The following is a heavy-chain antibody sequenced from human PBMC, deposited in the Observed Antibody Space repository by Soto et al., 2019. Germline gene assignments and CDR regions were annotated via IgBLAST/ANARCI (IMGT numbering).Heavy chain of an antibody. CDR2: ITNRATGDTT. CDR1: GFSVSDHF. D-gene: IGHD1-20*01. CDR3: ASSITQMLTD. V-gene: IGHV3-72*01. Sequence: EVQLVESGGGLVQSGGSLRLSCTASGFSVSDHFMDWVRQTPGKGLEWLGQITNRATGDTTFYAASVKGRFTVSKDESRNSLYLPMNSLKTQDTAVSYCASSITQMLTDWGQGTLVAVAS. J-gene: IGHJ4*02.